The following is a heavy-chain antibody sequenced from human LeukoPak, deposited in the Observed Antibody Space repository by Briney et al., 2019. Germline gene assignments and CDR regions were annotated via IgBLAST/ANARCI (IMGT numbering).Heavy chain of an antibody. D-gene: IGHD3-22*01. CDR1: GFTPSHYA. Sequence: GGSLSLSCVPSGFTPSHYAIHWVGQAAGKEGEGVTIVSEDGNKKYYADSVKGRFTVSRDNSKNTVYLQINSLRAEDTALYYCARNNYDRSGFYCDYWGRGTLVTVSS. J-gene: IGHJ4*02. V-gene: IGHV3-30*03. CDR2: VSEDGNKK. CDR3: ARNNYDRSGFYCDY.